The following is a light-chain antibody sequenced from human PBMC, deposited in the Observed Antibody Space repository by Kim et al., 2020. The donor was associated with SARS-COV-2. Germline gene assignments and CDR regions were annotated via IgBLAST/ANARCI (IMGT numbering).Light chain of an antibody. Sequence: GKTVPSPCPHTSDTRATTYVQWYRQRPGRAPTTVIYEDYQRPSGVPDRFSASIDISSNSASLTISGLKTEDEADYYCQSYDSSTWVFGGGTQLTVL. CDR1: SDTRATTY. CDR3: QSYDSSTWV. CDR2: EDY. J-gene: IGLJ3*02. V-gene: IGLV6-57*03.